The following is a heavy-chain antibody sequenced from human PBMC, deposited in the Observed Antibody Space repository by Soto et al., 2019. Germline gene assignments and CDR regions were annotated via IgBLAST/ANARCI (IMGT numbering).Heavy chain of an antibody. D-gene: IGHD6-13*01. CDR1: GFTFSSYA. V-gene: IGHV3-23*01. Sequence: EVQLLESGGGLVQPGGSLRLSCAASGFTFSSYAMSWVRQAPGKGLEWVSAISGSGGSTYYADSVKGRFTISRDNSKNTLYLPMTSLRAEDTAVYYWAYSSTPFDYWGQGTLVTVSS. J-gene: IGHJ4*02. CDR3: AYSSTPFDY. CDR2: ISGSGGST.